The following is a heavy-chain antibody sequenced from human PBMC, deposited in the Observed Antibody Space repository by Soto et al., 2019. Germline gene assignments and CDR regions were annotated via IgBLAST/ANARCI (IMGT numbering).Heavy chain of an antibody. CDR3: ARASIPAAIPVFYYYGMDV. J-gene: IGHJ6*02. CDR2: IIPIFGTA. D-gene: IGHD2-2*02. V-gene: IGHV1-69*13. CDR1: GGTFSSYA. Sequence: SVKVSCKASGGTFSSYAISWVRQAPGQGLEWMGGIIPIFGTASYAQKFQGRVTITADESTSTAYMELSSLRSEDTAVYYCARASIPAAIPVFYYYGMDVWGQGTTVTVSS.